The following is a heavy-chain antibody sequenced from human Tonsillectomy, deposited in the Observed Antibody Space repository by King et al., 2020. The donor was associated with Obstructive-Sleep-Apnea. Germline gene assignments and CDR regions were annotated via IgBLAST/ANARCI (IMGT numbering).Heavy chain of an antibody. CDR2: ISAYNGNT. J-gene: IGHJ4*02. Sequence: VQLVQSVPEVKNPGASVKVSCKASGYTFTSYGITWVRQAPGQGLEWMGWISAYNGNTNYAQKFQGRVTMTTDTSTSTAYVELRSLRSDDTAVYYCARNLDIVVVVSATPFDYWGQGTLVTVSS. CDR1: GYTFTSYG. CDR3: ARNLDIVVVVSATPFDY. V-gene: IGHV1-18*01. D-gene: IGHD2-15*01.